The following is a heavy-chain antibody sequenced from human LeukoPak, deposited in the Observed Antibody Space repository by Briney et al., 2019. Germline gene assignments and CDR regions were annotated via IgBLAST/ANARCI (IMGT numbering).Heavy chain of an antibody. D-gene: IGHD3-10*01. Sequence: ASVTVSCTASGYTFTSYYMHWVRQAPGQGPEWMGIINPSGGSTSYAQKFQGRVTMTRDTSTSTVYMELSSLRSEDTAVYYCARTVPWFHKARPFDYWGQGTLVTVSS. CDR2: INPSGGST. V-gene: IGHV1-46*01. CDR3: ARTVPWFHKARPFDY. J-gene: IGHJ4*02. CDR1: GYTFTSYY.